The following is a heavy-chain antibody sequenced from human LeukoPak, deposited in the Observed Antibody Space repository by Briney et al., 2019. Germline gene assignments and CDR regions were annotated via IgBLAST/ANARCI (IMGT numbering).Heavy chain of an antibody. CDR1: GGSVNSGTYY. V-gene: IGHV4-61*01. D-gene: IGHD3-22*01. Sequence: SETLSLTCTVSGGSVNSGTYYWSWIRQPPGKGLEWIACISYSGSTKYNPSLKSRVTISVDTSKNQLSLKLSSVTAADTAVYYCAREPGFDSSGYLNWFDPWGQGTLVTVSS. CDR2: ISYSGST. CDR3: AREPGFDSSGYLNWFDP. J-gene: IGHJ5*02.